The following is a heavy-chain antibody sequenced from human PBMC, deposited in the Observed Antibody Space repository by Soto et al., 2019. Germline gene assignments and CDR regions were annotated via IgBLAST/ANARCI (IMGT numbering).Heavy chain of an antibody. CDR2: INPSSGET. Sequence: QIPLVQSGPEVKKPGASVKVSCKASGYTLSTYGITWVRQAPGQGLEWMGWINPSSGETNYAQNFQGRVTVTTDTSVTTAYLELRNLRSDDTAAYYCARDWYPRFDPWGQGTLVTVSS. CDR3: ARDWYPRFDP. CDR1: GYTLSTYG. V-gene: IGHV1-18*01. D-gene: IGHD6-13*01. J-gene: IGHJ5*02.